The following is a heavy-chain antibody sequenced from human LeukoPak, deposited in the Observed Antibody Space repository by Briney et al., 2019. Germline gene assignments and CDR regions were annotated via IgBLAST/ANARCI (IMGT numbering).Heavy chain of an antibody. CDR1: GFTFDDYG. Sequence: PGGSLGLSCAASGFTFDDYGMSWVRQAPGKGLEWVSGINWNGGSTGYADSVKGRFTISRDNAKNSLYLQMNSLRAEDTALYYCASGYCSGGSCYSGVYWGQGTLVTVSS. D-gene: IGHD2-15*01. J-gene: IGHJ4*02. V-gene: IGHV3-20*04. CDR3: ASGYCSGGSCYSGVY. CDR2: INWNGGST.